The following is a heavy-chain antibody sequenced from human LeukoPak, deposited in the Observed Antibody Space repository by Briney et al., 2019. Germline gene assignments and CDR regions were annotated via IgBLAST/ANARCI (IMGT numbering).Heavy chain of an antibody. CDR1: CGSHNPYL. Sequence: SDTLSLICTVSCGSHNPYLWSWTRQPPGKGLEWIGYISYSGSPNYNPALKSRVTISVDTSKDQFSLQLTSVTAADTAVYYCARDGYRGVTNFDPWGQGTLVTFSS. J-gene: IGHJ5*02. D-gene: IGHD3-10*01. CDR2: ISYSGSP. CDR3: ARDGYRGVTNFDP. V-gene: IGHV4-59*01.